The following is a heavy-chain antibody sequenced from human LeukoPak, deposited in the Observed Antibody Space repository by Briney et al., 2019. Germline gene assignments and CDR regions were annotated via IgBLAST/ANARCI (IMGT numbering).Heavy chain of an antibody. CDR3: ASPASTSCYFCAFDI. J-gene: IGHJ3*02. V-gene: IGHV4-30-4*08. D-gene: IGHD2-2*01. Sequence: SQTLSLTCTVSGGSISSGDYYWSWIRQPPGKGLEWIGYIYYSGSTYYNPSLKSRVTISVDTSKNQFSLKLSSVTAADTAVYYCASPASTSCYFCAFDIWGQGTMVTASS. CDR1: GGSISSGDYY. CDR2: IYYSGST.